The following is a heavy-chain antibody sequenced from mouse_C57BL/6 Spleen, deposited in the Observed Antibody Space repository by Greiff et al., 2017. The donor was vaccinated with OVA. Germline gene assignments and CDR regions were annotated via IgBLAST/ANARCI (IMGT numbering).Heavy chain of an antibody. CDR3: ARGAYSNPWFAY. J-gene: IGHJ3*01. V-gene: IGHV5-17*01. D-gene: IGHD2-5*01. CDR1: GFTFSDYG. Sequence: EVKLMESGGGLVKPGGSLKLSCAASGFTFSDYGMHWVRQAPEKGLEWVAYISSGSSTIYYADTVKGRFTISRDNAKNTLFLQMTSLRSEDTAMYYCARGAYSNPWFAYWGQGTLVTVSA. CDR2: ISSGSSTI.